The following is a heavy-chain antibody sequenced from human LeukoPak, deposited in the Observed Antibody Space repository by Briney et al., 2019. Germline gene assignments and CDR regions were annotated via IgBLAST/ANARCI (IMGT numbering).Heavy chain of an antibody. Sequence: GGSLRLSCAASGFTFSNYEMNWVRQAPGKGLEWVSYISGSGSPIHYADSVKGRFTISRDNAKTSLYLQMNSLRVEDTAVYYCAREYCTSNSCYSDYWGQGTLVTASS. CDR1: GFTFSNYE. CDR3: AREYCTSNSCYSDY. CDR2: ISGSGSPI. D-gene: IGHD2-2*01. V-gene: IGHV3-48*03. J-gene: IGHJ4*02.